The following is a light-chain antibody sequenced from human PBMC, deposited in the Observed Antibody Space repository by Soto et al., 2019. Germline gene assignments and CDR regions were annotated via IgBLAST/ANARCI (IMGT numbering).Light chain of an antibody. V-gene: IGKV3-15*01. J-gene: IGKJ1*01. CDR2: FAS. CDR1: QSVSTN. Sequence: VMTQSAATLSVSAGERAALSCGASQSVSTNLAWYQQKPGQPPRLLIYFASTRATAVPARFTAGGYGTEFTLTISSLQSDDLAVYYCQQYDKWPRTFGQGTKVDIK. CDR3: QQYDKWPRT.